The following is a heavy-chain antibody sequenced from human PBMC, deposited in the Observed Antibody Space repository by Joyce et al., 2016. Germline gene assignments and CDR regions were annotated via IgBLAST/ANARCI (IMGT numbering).Heavy chain of an antibody. J-gene: IGHJ3*01. V-gene: IGHV4-39*07. Sequence: QVQLQESGPGLVKPSETLSLTCTVSGDSINNGDYYWAWLRQPPGKGLEWIGSRHEATTTYYNPSLKSRMFMSVDTPKNQFSLKVDSVTAADTAVYYCARDFSMIIDVFELWGLGTLVTVSS. CDR1: GDSINNGDYY. CDR3: ARDFSMIIDVFEL. D-gene: IGHD3-22*01. CDR2: RHEATTT.